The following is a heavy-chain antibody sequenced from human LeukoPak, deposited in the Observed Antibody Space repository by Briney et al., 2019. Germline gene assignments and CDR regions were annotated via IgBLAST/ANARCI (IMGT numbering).Heavy chain of an antibody. Sequence: SETLSLTCTVSGGSISSSSYYWGWIRQPPGKGLEWIGSIYYSGSTYYNPSLKSRVTISVDTSKNQFSLKLSSVTAADTAVYYCARDHGSGEWGQGTLVTVSS. CDR1: GGSISSSSYY. D-gene: IGHD3-10*01. J-gene: IGHJ4*02. CDR2: IYYSGST. V-gene: IGHV4-39*07. CDR3: ARDHGSGE.